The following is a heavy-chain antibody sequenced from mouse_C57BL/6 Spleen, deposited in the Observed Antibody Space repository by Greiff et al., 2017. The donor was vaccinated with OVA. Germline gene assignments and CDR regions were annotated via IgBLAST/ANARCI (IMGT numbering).Heavy chain of an antibody. V-gene: IGHV1-5*01. D-gene: IGHD2-3*01. Sequence: VQLQQSGTVLARPGASVKMSCTTSGYTFTSYWMHWVKQRPGQGLERIGAIYPGNSDTSYNQKFKGKAKLTAVTSASTAYMELSSLTKEDSAVYYCTRADGYYAHYWDNWGKGTTLTVSS. J-gene: IGHJ2*01. CDR2: IYPGNSDT. CDR1: GYTFTSYW. CDR3: TRADGYYAHYWDN.